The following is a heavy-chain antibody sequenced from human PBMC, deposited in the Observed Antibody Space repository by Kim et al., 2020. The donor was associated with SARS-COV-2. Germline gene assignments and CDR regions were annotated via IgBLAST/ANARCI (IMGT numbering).Heavy chain of an antibody. CDR3: AKASQAALAPIDY. Sequence: GGSLRLSCAASGFTFSSYAMHWVRQAPGKGLEWVAVIWYDGSNKYYADSVKGRFTISRDNSKNTLYLQMNSLRAEDTAVYYCAKASQAALAPIDYWGQGTLVTVSS. CDR1: GFTFSSYA. CDR2: IWYDGSNK. J-gene: IGHJ4*02. D-gene: IGHD6-25*01. V-gene: IGHV3-33*06.